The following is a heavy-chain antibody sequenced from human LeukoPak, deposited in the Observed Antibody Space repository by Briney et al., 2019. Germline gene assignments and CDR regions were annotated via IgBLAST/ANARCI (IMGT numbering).Heavy chain of an antibody. Sequence: GGSLRLSCAASGFTFSRHWMSWVRQAPGKGLEWVANIRQDGLEKYYVASVQGRFTISRDNSKNTLYLQMNSLRAEDTALYYCAKRMGATSGDDYWGQGTLVTVSS. V-gene: IGHV3-7*03. CDR3: AKRMGATSGDDY. CDR1: GFTFSRHW. J-gene: IGHJ4*02. D-gene: IGHD1-26*01. CDR2: IRQDGLEK.